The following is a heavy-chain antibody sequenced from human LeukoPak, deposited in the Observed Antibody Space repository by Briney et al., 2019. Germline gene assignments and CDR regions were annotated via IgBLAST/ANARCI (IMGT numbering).Heavy chain of an antibody. V-gene: IGHV3-53*01. CDR2: IFSGGST. CDR3: ARDPGSGYEEHFDY. J-gene: IGHJ4*02. D-gene: IGHD5-12*01. CDR1: GFIVSTNY. Sequence: GGSLRLSCAASGFIVSTNYMSWVRQAPGKGLEWVSVIFSGGSTYYADSVKGRFTISRDKSNNTLYLQMNSLRAEDTAVYYCARDPGSGYEEHFDYWGQGTLVTVSS.